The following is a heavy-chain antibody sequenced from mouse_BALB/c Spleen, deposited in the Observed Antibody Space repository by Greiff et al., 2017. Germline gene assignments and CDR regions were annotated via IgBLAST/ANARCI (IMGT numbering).Heavy chain of an antibody. CDR3: ARSGVYYRYDVAY. CDR1: GYTFTSYV. Sequence: VQLKESGPELVKPGASVKMSCKASGYTFTSYVMHWVKQKPGQGLEWIGYINPYNDGTKYNEKFKGKATLTSDKSSSTAYMELSSLTSEDSAVYYCARSGVYYRYDVAYWGQGTLVTVSA. D-gene: IGHD2-14*01. V-gene: IGHV1-14*01. J-gene: IGHJ3*01. CDR2: INPYNDGT.